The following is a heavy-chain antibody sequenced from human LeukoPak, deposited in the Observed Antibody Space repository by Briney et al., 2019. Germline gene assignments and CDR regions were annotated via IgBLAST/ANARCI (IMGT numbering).Heavy chain of an antibody. CDR3: ARDPDTGYYEFDY. D-gene: IGHD3-9*01. Sequence: PGGSLRLSCAASGFTFSSYWMSWVRQAPGKGLEWVANIKQDGSEKYYVDSVKGRFTISRDNAKNSLYLKINSLRAEDTAVYYCARDPDTGYYEFDYWGQGTLVTVSS. V-gene: IGHV3-7*01. CDR2: IKQDGSEK. J-gene: IGHJ4*02. CDR1: GFTFSSYW.